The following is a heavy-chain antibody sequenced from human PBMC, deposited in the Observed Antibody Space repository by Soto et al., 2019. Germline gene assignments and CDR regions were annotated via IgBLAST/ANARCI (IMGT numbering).Heavy chain of an antibody. V-gene: IGHV3-9*01. CDR1: GCTFDDYA. CDR2: ISWNSGNL. CDR3: AKGASTPLFAFNDY. J-gene: IGHJ4*02. D-gene: IGHD1-26*01. Sequence: EVQLVESGVGLVQPGRSLRLSCAASGCTFDDYAMHWVRQPPGKGLEWVSSISWNSGNLGYADSVKGRFTISRDNAKNSLYLQMNSLRGEDTALYYCAKGASTPLFAFNDYWGQGTLVTVSS.